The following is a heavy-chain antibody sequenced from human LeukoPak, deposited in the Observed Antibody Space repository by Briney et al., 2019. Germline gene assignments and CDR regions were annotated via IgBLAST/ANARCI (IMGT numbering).Heavy chain of an antibody. CDR2: INHSGST. Sequence: PSETLSLTCAVYGGSFSGYYWSWIRQPPGKGLEWIGEINHSGSTNYNPSLKSRVTISVDTSKNQFSLKLSSVTAADTAVYYCARGLTRSSGWYSQHGLAFDIWGQGTMVTVSS. V-gene: IGHV4-34*01. D-gene: IGHD6-19*01. CDR1: GGSFSGYY. CDR3: ARGLTRSSGWYSQHGLAFDI. J-gene: IGHJ3*02.